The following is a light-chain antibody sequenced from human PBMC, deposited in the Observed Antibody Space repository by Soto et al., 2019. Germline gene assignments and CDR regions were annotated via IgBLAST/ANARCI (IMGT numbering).Light chain of an antibody. CDR2: EGS. Sequence: QSALAQPASVSGSPGQSITISCTGTSSDVGSYNLVSWYQQLPGKAPKLMIYEGSKRPSGVSNRFSGSKSGNTASLTISGLQAEDEADYYCSSYTSSSTYVFGTGTKVTVL. J-gene: IGLJ1*01. V-gene: IGLV2-14*02. CDR3: SSYTSSSTYV. CDR1: SSDVGSYNL.